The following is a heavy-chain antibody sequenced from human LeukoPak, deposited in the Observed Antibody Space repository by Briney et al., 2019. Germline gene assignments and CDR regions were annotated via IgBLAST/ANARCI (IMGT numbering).Heavy chain of an antibody. J-gene: IGHJ4*02. CDR1: GFTFSMSS. CDR3: ARGRAGIAAAGFDY. CDR2: ISFDGANK. Sequence: GGSLRLSCATSGFTFSMSSMHWVRLAPGKGLERLAGISFDGANKFSGDSVKGRFSISRDNSKNTLYLQMNSLRLDDTAVYFCARGRAGIAAAGFDYWGQGTLVTVSS. V-gene: IGHV3-30*04. D-gene: IGHD6-13*01.